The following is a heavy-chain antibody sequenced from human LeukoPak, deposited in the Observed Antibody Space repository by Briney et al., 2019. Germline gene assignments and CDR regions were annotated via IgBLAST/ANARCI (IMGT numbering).Heavy chain of an antibody. CDR3: ARDRNDILTGYTAFDI. V-gene: IGHV3-21*01. CDR1: GFTLIRHE. Sequence: GGSLRLSCAASGFTLIRHEMNWVRQAPGKGLEWVSSISTSSSYIYYADSVKGRFTISRDNAKNSLYLQMNSLRAEDTAVYYCARDRNDILTGYTAFDIWGQGTMVTVSS. D-gene: IGHD3-9*01. CDR2: ISTSSSYI. J-gene: IGHJ3*02.